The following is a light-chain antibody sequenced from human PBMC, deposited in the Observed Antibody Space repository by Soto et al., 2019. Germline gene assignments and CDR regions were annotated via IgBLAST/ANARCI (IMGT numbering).Light chain of an antibody. Sequence: EIVLTQSPGTLSLSPGERATLSCRASQSVSSSYLGWYQQKPGQAPRLLIYGASTRATGITDRFSGSGSGTDFTLIISRLGPEDFAVYYCQQYGGSSLYTFGQGTKLEIK. CDR1: QSVSSSY. J-gene: IGKJ2*01. V-gene: IGKV3-20*01. CDR3: QQYGGSSLYT. CDR2: GAS.